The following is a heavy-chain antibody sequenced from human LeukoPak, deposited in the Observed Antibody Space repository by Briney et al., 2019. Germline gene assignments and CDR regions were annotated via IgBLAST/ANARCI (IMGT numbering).Heavy chain of an antibody. J-gene: IGHJ4*02. V-gene: IGHV3-23*01. D-gene: IGHD1-1*01. CDR1: GFTFTSNA. CDR2: ISGSGGST. CDR3: AKLVSWYFDY. Sequence: GGSLRLSFAASGFTFTSNARGWFRQAPGKGLEWVSAISGSGGSTYYADSVKGRFTISRDNSKNTLYLQMNSLRAEDTAVYYCAKLVSWYFDYWGQGTLVTVSS.